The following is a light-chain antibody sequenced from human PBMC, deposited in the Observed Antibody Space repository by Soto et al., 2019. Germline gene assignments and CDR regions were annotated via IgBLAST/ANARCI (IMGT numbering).Light chain of an antibody. V-gene: IGKV3-20*01. Sequence: EIVLTQSPGTLSLSPGERATFSCRASQSISSSYLAWFQQRPGQAPRLVIYAASTRAAGIPDRFSGSGSGTDFTLTISRLEPEDFAVYYCQQYGSSSWTFGQGTKVEIK. CDR3: QQYGSSSWT. CDR1: QSISSSY. CDR2: AAS. J-gene: IGKJ1*01.